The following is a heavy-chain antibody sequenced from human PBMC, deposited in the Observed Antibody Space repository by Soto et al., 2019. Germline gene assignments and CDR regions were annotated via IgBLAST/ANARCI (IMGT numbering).Heavy chain of an antibody. J-gene: IGHJ4*02. CDR1: GGTFNNYA. CDR2: IIPISGTT. CDR3: ARWGGLSCSGAVCFKKPFDY. Sequence: QVQLVQSGAEVKRPESSMKVSCKPSGGTFNNYAINWVRQAPGQGLEWMGAIIPISGTTKYAQKFQGRVTMTADKSTITVYMDLSSLRSEDTAVYYCARWGGLSCSGAVCFKKPFDYGGQGTLVTVSS. V-gene: IGHV1-69*06. D-gene: IGHD2-8*02.